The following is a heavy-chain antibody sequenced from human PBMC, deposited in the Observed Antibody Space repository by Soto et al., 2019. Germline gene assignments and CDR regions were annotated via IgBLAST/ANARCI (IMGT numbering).Heavy chain of an antibody. CDR3: ASSVLGSGSYAFDI. J-gene: IGHJ3*02. CDR1: GGSFSGYY. Sequence: SETLSLTCAVYGGSFSGYYWSWIRQPPGKGLEWIGEINHSGSTNYNPSLKSRVTISVDTSKNQFSLKLSSVTAADTAVYYCASSVLGSGSYAFDIWGQGTMVTVSS. CDR2: INHSGST. D-gene: IGHD3-10*01. V-gene: IGHV4-34*01.